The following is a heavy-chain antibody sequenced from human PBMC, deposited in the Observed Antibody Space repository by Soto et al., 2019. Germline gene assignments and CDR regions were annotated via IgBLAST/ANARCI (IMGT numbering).Heavy chain of an antibody. J-gene: IGHJ6*02. D-gene: IGHD2-2*01. CDR2: IIPIFGTA. CDR1: GGTFSSYA. V-gene: IGHV1-69*13. Sequence: SVEVCCKASGGTFSSYAISWVRQAPGQGLEWMGGIIPIFGTANYAQKFQGRVTITADESTSTAYMELSSLRSEDTAVYYCARGDVVVPAAIRSYSYGNYYYYGMDVWGQGTTVTVSS. CDR3: ARGDVVVPAAIRSYSYGNYYYYGMDV.